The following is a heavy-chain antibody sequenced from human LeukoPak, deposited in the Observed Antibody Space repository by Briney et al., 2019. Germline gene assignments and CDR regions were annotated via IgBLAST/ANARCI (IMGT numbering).Heavy chain of an antibody. D-gene: IGHD4-11*01. Sequence: ASVKVSCKASGYTFTTYDMHWVRQAPGQGLEWMGGINDGGDKTTFAQKFQGRVTMTTDTSTSTSYRELSSLRSDDTAVYFCARGDDSETSWPVYAFDIWGQGTMVTVSS. CDR3: ARGDDSETSWPVYAFDI. J-gene: IGHJ3*02. CDR2: INDGGDKT. V-gene: IGHV1-46*01. CDR1: GYTFTTYD.